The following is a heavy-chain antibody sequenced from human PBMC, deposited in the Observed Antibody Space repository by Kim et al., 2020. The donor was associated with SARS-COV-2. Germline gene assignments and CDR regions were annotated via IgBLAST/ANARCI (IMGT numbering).Heavy chain of an antibody. Sequence: ASVKVSCKTSGYTFSNFYIHWLRQAPGQGLEWLGIFNPSDASTSNEQKFQGRVTMTRDTSTKTIHMELSSLRSDDTAVYYCAREYYYDSSSYYSLDYWGQGTPVTVSS. CDR2: FNPSDAST. CDR1: GYTFSNFY. J-gene: IGHJ4*02. V-gene: IGHV1-46*01. D-gene: IGHD3-22*01. CDR3: AREYYYDSSSYYSLDY.